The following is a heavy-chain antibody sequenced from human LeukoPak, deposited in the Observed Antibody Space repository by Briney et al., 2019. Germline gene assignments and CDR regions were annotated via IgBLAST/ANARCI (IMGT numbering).Heavy chain of an antibody. CDR1: GYTFTSYG. Sequence: ASVKVSCKASGYTFTSYGIHWVRQAPGQGLAWMGWISAYNGNTNYAQKLQGRVTMTTDTSTSTAYMELRSLRSDDTAVYYCARALGYDYVWGSYRYVDYWGQGTLVTVSS. J-gene: IGHJ4*02. CDR3: ARALGYDYVWGSYRYVDY. CDR2: ISAYNGNT. V-gene: IGHV1-18*01. D-gene: IGHD3-16*02.